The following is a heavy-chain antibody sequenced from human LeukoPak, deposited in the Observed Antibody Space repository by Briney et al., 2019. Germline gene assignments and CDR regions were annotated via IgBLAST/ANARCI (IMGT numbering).Heavy chain of an antibody. D-gene: IGHD6-13*01. Sequence: GGSLRLSCAASGFTFSSYAMSWVRQAPGKGLEWVAAISGSGGSTYYADYVKGRFTISRDNSKNTLYLQLNSLRAADTAVYYCAKDPARGSRGFDPWGQGTLVTVSS. V-gene: IGHV3-23*01. CDR1: GFTFSSYA. CDR3: AKDPARGSRGFDP. CDR2: ISGSGGST. J-gene: IGHJ5*02.